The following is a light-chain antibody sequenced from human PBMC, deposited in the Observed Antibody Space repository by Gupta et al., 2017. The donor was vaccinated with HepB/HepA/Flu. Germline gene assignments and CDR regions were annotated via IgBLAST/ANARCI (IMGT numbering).Light chain of an antibody. V-gene: IGLV1-51*02. CDR2: ENN. CDR3: GTWDNSLSAGV. J-gene: IGLJ3*02. CDR1: SSNIGNNY. Sequence: QSVLTQPPSVSAAPGQKVTISCSGSSSNIGNNYVSWYQQIPGTAPKLLIYENNKRPSEIPDRFSGSKSDTAATLGITGLQTGDEADYYCGTWDNSLSAGVFGGGTKLTVL.